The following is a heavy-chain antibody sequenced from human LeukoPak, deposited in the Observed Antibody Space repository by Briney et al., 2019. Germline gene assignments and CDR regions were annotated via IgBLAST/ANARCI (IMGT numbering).Heavy chain of an antibody. CDR2: INPSGGST. J-gene: IGHJ4*02. Sequence: ASVKLSCTASGYTFTSYYMHWVRQAPGQGLELMGIINPSGGSTSYAQKFQGRVTMTRDMSTSTVYMELSSLRSEDTAVYYCARGRIMITFGGVNFDYWGQGTLVTVSS. CDR1: GYTFTSYY. D-gene: IGHD3-16*01. V-gene: IGHV1-46*01. CDR3: ARGRIMITFGGVNFDY.